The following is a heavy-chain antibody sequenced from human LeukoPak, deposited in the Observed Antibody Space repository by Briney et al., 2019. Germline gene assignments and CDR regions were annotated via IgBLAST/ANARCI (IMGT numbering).Heavy chain of an antibody. CDR3: ARAESGITIFGVAPAPDV. D-gene: IGHD3-3*01. CDR1: GGSISSYY. Sequence: SETLSLTCTVSGGSISSYYWSWIRQPPGKGLEWIGYIYYSGSTNYNPSLKSRVTISVDTSKNQFSLKLSSVTVADTAVYYCARAESGITIFGVAPAPDVWGKGTTVTVSS. J-gene: IGHJ6*04. V-gene: IGHV4-59*01. CDR2: IYYSGST.